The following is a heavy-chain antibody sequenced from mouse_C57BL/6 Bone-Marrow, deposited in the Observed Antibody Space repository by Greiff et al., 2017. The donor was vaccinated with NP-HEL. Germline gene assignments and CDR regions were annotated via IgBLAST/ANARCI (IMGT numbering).Heavy chain of an antibody. CDR3: AREDFFDY. J-gene: IGHJ2*01. CDR2: ISSGGSYT. V-gene: IGHV5-4*01. CDR1: GFTFSSYG. Sequence: EVKLVESGGDLVKPGGSLKLSCAASGFTFSSYGMSWVRQTPDKRLEWVATISSGGSYTYYPDNVKGRFTISRDNAKNNLYLQMSHLKSEDTAMYYCAREDFFDYWGQGTTLTVSS.